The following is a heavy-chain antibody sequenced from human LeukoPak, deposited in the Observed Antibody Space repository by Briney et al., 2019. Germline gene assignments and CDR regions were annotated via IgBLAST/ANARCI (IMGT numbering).Heavy chain of an antibody. CDR1: GGTFSSYA. CDR3: ARVRDGYGSLDAFYI. D-gene: IGHD5-24*01. CDR2: IIPIFGTA. V-gene: IGHV1-69*13. J-gene: IGHJ3*02. Sequence: ASVKVSCKASGGTFSSYAISWVRQAPGQGLEWIGGIIPIFGTANYAQKFQGRVTITADESTSTAYMELSSLRSEDTAVYYCARVRDGYGSLDAFYIWGQGTMVTVSS.